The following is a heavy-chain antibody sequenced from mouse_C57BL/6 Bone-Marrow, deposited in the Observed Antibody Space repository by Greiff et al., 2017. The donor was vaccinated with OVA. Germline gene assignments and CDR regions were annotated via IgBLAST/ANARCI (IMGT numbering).Heavy chain of an antibody. D-gene: IGHD2-2*01. Sequence: DVMLVESGGDLVKPGGSLKLSCAASGFTFSSYGMSWVRQTPDKRLEWVATISSGGSYTYYPDSVKGRFTISRDNAKNTLYLQMSSLKSEDTAMYYCARRKVKDYWGQGTTLTVAS. CDR1: GFTFSSYG. CDR2: ISSGGSYT. J-gene: IGHJ2*01. V-gene: IGHV5-6*02. CDR3: ARRKVKDY.